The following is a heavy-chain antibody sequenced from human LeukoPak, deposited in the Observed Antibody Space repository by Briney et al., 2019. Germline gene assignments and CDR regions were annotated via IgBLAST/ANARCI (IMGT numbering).Heavy chain of an antibody. CDR3: ARARGSSWSTDAFDI. CDR1: GFTVSRYG. Sequence: GGSLRLSCAASGFTVSRYGMNWVRQPPGKGLEWVSSITSISSSINYADSVKGRFTISRDNAKNSIYVQMKSLRAEDTAVYYCARARGSSWSTDAFDIWGQGTMVTVSS. J-gene: IGHJ3*02. V-gene: IGHV3-21*06. CDR2: ITSISSSI. D-gene: IGHD6-13*01.